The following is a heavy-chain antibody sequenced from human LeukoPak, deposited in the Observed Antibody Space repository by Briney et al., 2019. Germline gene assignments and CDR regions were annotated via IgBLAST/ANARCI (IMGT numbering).Heavy chain of an antibody. V-gene: IGHV3-23*01. J-gene: IGHJ6*02. Sequence: GGSLRLSCAASGFTFSSYAMSWVRQAPGKGLEWVSAISGSGGSTYYADSVKGRFTISRDNSKNTLYLQMNSLRAEDTAVYYCAKTRDILTGYSNIYYYYGMDVWGQGTTVTASS. CDR2: ISGSGGST. D-gene: IGHD3-9*01. CDR3: AKTRDILTGYSNIYYYYGMDV. CDR1: GFTFSSYA.